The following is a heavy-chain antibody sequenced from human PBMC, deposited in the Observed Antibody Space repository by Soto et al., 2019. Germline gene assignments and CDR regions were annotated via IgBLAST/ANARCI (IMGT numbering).Heavy chain of an antibody. CDR1: GFSLSTSGVG. V-gene: IGHV2-5*02. Sequence: SGPTLVNPTQTLTLTCTFSGFSLSTSGVGVGWIRQPPGKALEWLALIYWDDDKRYSPSLKTRLSITKDTSKKQVVLTMTNMDPVDTATYYCARGEYYYDSSGYYYLNYFDYWGQGTLVTVSS. CDR2: IYWDDDK. CDR3: ARGEYYYDSSGYYYLNYFDY. J-gene: IGHJ4*02. D-gene: IGHD3-22*01.